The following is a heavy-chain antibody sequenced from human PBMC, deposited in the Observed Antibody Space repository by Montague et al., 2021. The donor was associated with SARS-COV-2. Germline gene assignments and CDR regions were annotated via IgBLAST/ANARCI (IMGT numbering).Heavy chain of an antibody. CDR3: AGDAVGGLDV. V-gene: IGHV4-31*03. CDR2: IFYSGSV. CDR1: GFSLTTSGVS. Sequence: LVKPTQTLTLTCTFSGFSLTTSGVSVNWIRQRPGKGLEWIGYIFYSGSVNYNPSLRSRLTMSVDTSKNQFSLNLSSVTAADTALYFCAGDAVGGLDVWGQGTTVTVSS. J-gene: IGHJ6*02. D-gene: IGHD6-19*01.